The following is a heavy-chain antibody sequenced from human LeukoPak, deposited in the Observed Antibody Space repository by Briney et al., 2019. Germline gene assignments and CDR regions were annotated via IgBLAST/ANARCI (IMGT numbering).Heavy chain of an antibody. V-gene: IGHV4-59*01. CDR2: IYYSGST. CDR3: AREYHGDYVWENWFGP. CDR1: GGSISSYY. J-gene: IGHJ5*02. D-gene: IGHD3-16*01. Sequence: SETLSLTCTVSGGSISSYYWSWIRQPPGKGLEWIGYIYYSGSTNYNPSLKSRVTISVDTSKNQFSLKLSSVTAADTAVYYCAREYHGDYVWENWFGPWGQGTLVTVSS.